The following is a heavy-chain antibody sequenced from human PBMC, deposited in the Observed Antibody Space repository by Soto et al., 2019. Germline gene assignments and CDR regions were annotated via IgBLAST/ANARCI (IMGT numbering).Heavy chain of an antibody. CDR3: AKYWQEVSGFGMDV. CDR1: GLTFSSYA. CDR2: ISSGGGST. Sequence: EVQLLESGGGLVQPGGSLRLSCVASGLTFSSYAMSWVRQGPGKGLEWVSVISSGGGSTYYADSVKGRFTLSRDNSKNTFYLRMNNLRADDTAIYFCAKYWQEVSGFGMDVWGQGTTVTVSS. V-gene: IGHV3-23*01. J-gene: IGHJ6*01. D-gene: IGHD2-15*01.